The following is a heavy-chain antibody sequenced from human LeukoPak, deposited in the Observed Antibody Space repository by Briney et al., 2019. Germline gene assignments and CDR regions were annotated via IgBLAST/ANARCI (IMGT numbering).Heavy chain of an antibody. J-gene: IGHJ4*02. CDR1: DYTFTSYG. CDR3: ARVMELRFLEWLPDFDY. D-gene: IGHD3-3*01. Sequence: ASVKVTCKASDYTFTSYGIGWVRQAPAQGLEWMGRISAYNGNTNYAQKLQGRVTMTTDTSTSTAYMELSRLRSDDTAVYYCARVMELRFLEWLPDFDYWGQGTLVTVSS. V-gene: IGHV1-18*01. CDR2: ISAYNGNT.